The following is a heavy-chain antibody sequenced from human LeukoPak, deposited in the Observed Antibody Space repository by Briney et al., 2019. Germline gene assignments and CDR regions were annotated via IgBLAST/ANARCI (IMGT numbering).Heavy chain of an antibody. J-gene: IGHJ6*02. CDR3: ARGVVVKGMDV. Sequence: PWGSLRLSCAASGFTFSSYAMHWVGQAPGKGLEWVAVISYDGSNNYYADSVKGRFTISRDNSKNTLYLQMNSLRAEDTAVYYCARGVVVKGMDVCGQGATVTVSS. CDR2: ISYDGSNN. D-gene: IGHD2-21*01. V-gene: IGHV3-30-3*01. CDR1: GFTFSSYA.